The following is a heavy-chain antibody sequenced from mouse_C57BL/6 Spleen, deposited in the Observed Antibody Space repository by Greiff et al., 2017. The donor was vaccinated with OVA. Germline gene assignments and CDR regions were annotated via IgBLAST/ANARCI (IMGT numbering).Heavy chain of an antibody. J-gene: IGHJ1*03. CDR2: INPSSGYT. CDR3: ARRYYGSSLWYFDV. D-gene: IGHD1-1*01. Sequence: QVQLQQSGAELAKPGASVKLSCKASGSTFTSYWMHWVKQRPGQGLEWIGYINPSSGYTKYNQKFKDKATLTAEKSSSIAYMQLSSLTYEDSAVYYCARRYYGSSLWYFDVWGTGTTVTVSS. CDR1: GSTFTSYW. V-gene: IGHV1-7*01.